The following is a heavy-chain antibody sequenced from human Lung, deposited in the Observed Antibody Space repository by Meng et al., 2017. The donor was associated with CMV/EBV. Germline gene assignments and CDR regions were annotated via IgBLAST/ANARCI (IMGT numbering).Heavy chain of an antibody. J-gene: IGHJ6*02. CDR1: GYTFTSYY. D-gene: IGHD2-2*02. Sequence: ASXXVSXKASGYTFTSYYMHWVRQAPGQGLEWMGIINPSGGSTSYAQKFQGRVTMTRDTSTSTVYMELSSLRSEDTAVYYCARAGRDCSSTSCYNEDYYYYGMDVXGQGXTVTVSS. CDR2: INPSGGST. CDR3: ARAGRDCSSTSCYNEDYYYYGMDV. V-gene: IGHV1-46*01.